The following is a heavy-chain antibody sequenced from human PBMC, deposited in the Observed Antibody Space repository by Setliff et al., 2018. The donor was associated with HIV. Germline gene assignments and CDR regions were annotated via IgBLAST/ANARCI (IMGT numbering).Heavy chain of an antibody. D-gene: IGHD5-12*01. CDR2: ISAYNGKV. CDR1: GYTFTGYG. CDR3: ARDNKVAPLDF. Sequence: ASVKVSCKASGYTFTGYGINWVRQAPGQGLEWMGWISAYNGKVGYAQQLQGRVTLTIDTSTSTAYMELRSLRSDDTAVYYCARDNKVAPLDFWGQGTLVTVSS. V-gene: IGHV1-18*01. J-gene: IGHJ4*02.